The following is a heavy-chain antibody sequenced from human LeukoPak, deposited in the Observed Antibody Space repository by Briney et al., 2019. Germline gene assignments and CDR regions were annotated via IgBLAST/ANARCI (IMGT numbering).Heavy chain of an antibody. J-gene: IGHJ4*02. CDR1: GFTFSIYA. D-gene: IGHD6-19*01. Sequence: GRSLRLSCAASGFTFSIYAMHWVRQAPGKGLEWVAVISYDGIHPYYADSVKGRFTISRVNSNNTLYLQINSLTTDDTAVYYCARDLVGSGWYYFDYWGQGTLVTVSS. CDR2: ISYDGIHP. V-gene: IGHV3-30-3*01. CDR3: ARDLVGSGWYYFDY.